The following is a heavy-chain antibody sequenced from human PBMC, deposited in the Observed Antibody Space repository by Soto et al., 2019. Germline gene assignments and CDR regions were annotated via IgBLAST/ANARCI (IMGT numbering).Heavy chain of an antibody. V-gene: IGHV3-23*01. CDR2: ISGSGGST. J-gene: IGHJ4*02. CDR1: GFTFSSYA. Sequence: VGSLRLSCAASGFTFSSYAMSWVRQAPGKGLEWVSAISGSGGSTYYADSVKGRFTISRDNSKNTLYLQMNSLRAEDTAVYYCAKAPGVATIGGYYWGQGTLVTVSS. D-gene: IGHD5-12*01. CDR3: AKAPGVATIGGYY.